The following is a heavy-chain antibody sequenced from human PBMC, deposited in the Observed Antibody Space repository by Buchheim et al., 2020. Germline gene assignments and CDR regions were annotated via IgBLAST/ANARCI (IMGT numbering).Heavy chain of an antibody. Sequence: QVQLLESGGGVVQPGKSLRLSCAASGFTFSSYGMRWVRQTPGKGLEWVAAISYDGSNKYYADSVKGRFNISRDNSKKTLLLQMNSLRAEDTAVYYCAKWGDRYFDYWGQGTL. J-gene: IGHJ4*02. D-gene: IGHD2-21*01. CDR1: GFTFSSYG. V-gene: IGHV3-30*18. CDR2: ISYDGSNK. CDR3: AKWGDRYFDY.